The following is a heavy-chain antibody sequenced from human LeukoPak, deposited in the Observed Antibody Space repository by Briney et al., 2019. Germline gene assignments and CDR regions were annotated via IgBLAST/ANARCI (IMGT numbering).Heavy chain of an antibody. CDR1: GFTFSSYA. CDR3: ARDPYCGGDCYPDAFDI. J-gene: IGHJ3*02. Sequence: GGSLRLSCAASGFTFSSYAMTWVRQAPGKGLEWVSSISGSGGNTYYADSVKGRFTISRDNAKNSLYLQMNSLRAEDTAVYYCARDPYCGGDCYPDAFDIWGQGTMVTVSS. V-gene: IGHV3-21*01. D-gene: IGHD2-21*02. CDR2: ISGSGGNT.